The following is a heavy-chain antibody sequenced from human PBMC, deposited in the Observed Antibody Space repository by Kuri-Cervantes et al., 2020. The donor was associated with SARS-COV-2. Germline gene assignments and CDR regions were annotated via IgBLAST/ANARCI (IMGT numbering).Heavy chain of an antibody. V-gene: IGHV3-33*01. CDR1: GFDFSLHA. D-gene: IGHD5-24*01. CDR2: IFYDASRQ. CDR3: ARSVEMATIFDY. Sequence: GESLKISCAASGFDFSLHAIHWVRQAPGKGLEWISVIFYDASRQYYADSVKGRFTISRDNAKNSLYLQMNSLRAEDTAVYYCARSVEMATIFDYWGQGTLVTVSS. J-gene: IGHJ4*02.